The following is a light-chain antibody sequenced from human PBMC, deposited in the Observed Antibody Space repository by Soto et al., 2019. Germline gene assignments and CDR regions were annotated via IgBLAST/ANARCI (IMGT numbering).Light chain of an antibody. CDR2: RTN. J-gene: IGLJ3*02. CDR3: VLYMGRGIGV. Sequence: QTVVTQEPSFSVSPGGTVTLTCALSSGSVSTNNYPSWCQQTPGQAPRTLIFRTNTRSSGVPDRFSGSILGNKAALTITGAKADDESDYYCVLYMGRGIGVFGGGTKVTVL. CDR1: SGSVSTNNY. V-gene: IGLV8-61*01.